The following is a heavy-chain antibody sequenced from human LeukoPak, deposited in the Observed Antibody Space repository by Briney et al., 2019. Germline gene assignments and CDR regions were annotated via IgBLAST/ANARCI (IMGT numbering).Heavy chain of an antibody. D-gene: IGHD5-18*01. Sequence: SETLSLTCTVSGGSLNSSDYYWGWIRQPPGEGLEWIGSIYYSGSSYYNPSLRRRVTISVDTSKNQFSLNLRSVTAADTAVYYCARDICGYNYGCFDSWGQGTLVTVSS. V-gene: IGHV4-39*07. CDR1: GGSLNSSDYY. CDR2: IYYSGSS. J-gene: IGHJ4*02. CDR3: ARDICGYNYGCFDS.